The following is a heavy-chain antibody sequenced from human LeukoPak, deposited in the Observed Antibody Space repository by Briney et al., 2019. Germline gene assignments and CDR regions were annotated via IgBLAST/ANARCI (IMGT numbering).Heavy chain of an antibody. V-gene: IGHV3-74*01. CDR2: INIDGSST. J-gene: IGHJ4*01. Sequence: GGSLRLSCAVSGFTFSNYWMHWVRQAPGKGLVWVSRINIDGSSTSYADSVKGLFTVSRDNSKNTLYLQMNSLRVEDTAVYYCARDSSDFSYWGHGTLVTVSS. D-gene: IGHD3/OR15-3a*01. CDR1: GFTFSNYW. CDR3: ARDSSDFSY.